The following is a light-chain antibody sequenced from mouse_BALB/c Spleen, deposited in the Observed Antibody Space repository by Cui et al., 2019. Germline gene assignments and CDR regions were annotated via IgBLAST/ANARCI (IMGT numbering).Light chain of an antibody. J-gene: IGKJ5*01. Sequence: DILLTQSPAILSVSPGERVSFSCGASQSIGTSIHWYQQRTNGSPRLLIKYASESISGIPSRFSGSGSGTDFTLSINSVESEDIADYYCQQSNSWPALTFGAGTKLELK. V-gene: IGKV5-48*01. CDR1: QSIGTS. CDR2: YAS. CDR3: QQSNSWPALT.